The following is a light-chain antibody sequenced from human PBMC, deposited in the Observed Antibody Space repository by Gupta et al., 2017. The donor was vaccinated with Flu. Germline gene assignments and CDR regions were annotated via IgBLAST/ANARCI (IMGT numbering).Light chain of an antibody. CDR2: DNN. V-gene: IGLV1-51*01. J-gene: IGLJ2*01. CDR1: NIGNNF. CDR3: GTWDSSIYAVV. Sequence: NIGNNFVSRYQLLPGTVPKILIYDNNSRHLGIPDRFSASKSGASATLGITGLHTGDEADYYCGTWDSSIYAVVFGGGNKVTVL.